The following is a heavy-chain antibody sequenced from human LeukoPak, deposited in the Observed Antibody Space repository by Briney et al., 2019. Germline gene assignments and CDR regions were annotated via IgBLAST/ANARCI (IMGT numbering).Heavy chain of an antibody. CDR2: IYYSGST. J-gene: IGHJ4*02. V-gene: IGHV4-39*07. CDR3: ANSGNYRIYYFDY. Sequence: SETLSLTCTVSGGSISSSSYYWGWIRQPPGKGLEWIGSIYYSGSTYYNPSLKSRVTISIDTSKKQFSLKLSSVTAADTAVYYCANSGNYRIYYFDYWGQGTLVTVSS. CDR1: GGSISSSSYY. D-gene: IGHD1-26*01.